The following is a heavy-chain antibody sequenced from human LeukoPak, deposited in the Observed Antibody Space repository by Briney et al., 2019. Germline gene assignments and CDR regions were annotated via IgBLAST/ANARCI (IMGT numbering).Heavy chain of an antibody. V-gene: IGHV4-39*01. Sequence: SETLSLTCTVSGGSISSSSYYWRWIRQPPGKGLDWIGSIYYSGSTYYNPSLKSRVTISVDTSKNQFSLKLSSVTAADTAVYYCASEQGFGELLTFDYWGQGTLVTVSS. D-gene: IGHD3-10*01. CDR3: ASEQGFGELLTFDY. CDR1: GGSISSSSYY. J-gene: IGHJ4*02. CDR2: IYYSGST.